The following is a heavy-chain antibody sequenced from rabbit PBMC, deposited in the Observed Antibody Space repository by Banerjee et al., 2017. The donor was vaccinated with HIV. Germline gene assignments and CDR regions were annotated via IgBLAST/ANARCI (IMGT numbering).Heavy chain of an antibody. CDR1: GFSFSNKYV. J-gene: IGHJ4*01. D-gene: IGHD6-1*01. V-gene: IGHV1S40*01. CDR3: ARDAGYGAFGYDV. CDR2: IYTGSGST. Sequence: QSLEESGGDLVKPGGSLTLTCTASGFSFSNKYVMCWVRQAPGKGLEWIASIYTGSGSTVYASWSKGRFTISKPSSTTVTLQMTSLTSSDTATYFCARDAGYGAFGYDVWGQGTLVTVS.